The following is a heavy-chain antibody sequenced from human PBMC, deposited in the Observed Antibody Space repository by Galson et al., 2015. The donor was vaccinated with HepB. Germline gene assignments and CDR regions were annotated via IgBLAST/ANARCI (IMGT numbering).Heavy chain of an antibody. CDR2: IVVGSVNT. CDR3: AAGEYLDI. V-gene: IGHV1-58*01. D-gene: IGHD3-10*01. Sequence: SVKVSCKAYGVTFTSSAVRWVRQARGQPLEWIGWIVVGSVNTNYAQKFQERVTITRDMSTSPAYMELSSLRSEDTAVYYCAAGEYLDIWGQGTMVTVSS. J-gene: IGHJ3*02. CDR1: GVTFTSSA.